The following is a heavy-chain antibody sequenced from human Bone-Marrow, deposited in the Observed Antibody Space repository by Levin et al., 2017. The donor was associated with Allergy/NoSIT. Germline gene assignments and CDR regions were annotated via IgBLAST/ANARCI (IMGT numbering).Heavy chain of an antibody. CDR1: GYKFNDYW. V-gene: IGHV5-51*01. CDR3: ARRGSWYDY. J-gene: IGHJ4*02. CDR2: IFPGDSDT. D-gene: IGHD6-13*01. Sequence: RGESLKISCKASGYKFNDYWIGWVRQMPGKGLEWMGMIFPGDSDTRYSPSFQGQVTITADQSITTASLQWSSLKASDTAIYYCARRGSWYDYWGQGTLVTVSS.